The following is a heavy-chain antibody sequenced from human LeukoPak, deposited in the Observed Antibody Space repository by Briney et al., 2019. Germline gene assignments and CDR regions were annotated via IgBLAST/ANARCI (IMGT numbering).Heavy chain of an antibody. V-gene: IGHV3-30*04. CDR3: ARGPILYLRGHFDY. D-gene: IGHD2-8*01. CDR2: ISYDGSNK. J-gene: IGHJ4*02. CDR1: GFTFNTYA. Sequence: QPGGSLRLSCVASGFTFNTYAMNWVRQAPGKGLEWVAVISYDGSNKYYADSVKGRFTISRDNSKNTLYLQMNSLRAEDTAVYYCARGPILYLRGHFDYWGQGTLVTVSS.